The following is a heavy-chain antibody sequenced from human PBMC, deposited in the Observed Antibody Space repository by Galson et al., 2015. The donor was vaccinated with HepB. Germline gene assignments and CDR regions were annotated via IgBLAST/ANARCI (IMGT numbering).Heavy chain of an antibody. CDR2: INSDGSIT. D-gene: IGHD3-22*01. V-gene: IGHV3-74*01. CDR1: GFSISSYW. Sequence: PLRLSCAASGFSISSYWMHWVRQAPGKGLVWVSRINSDGSITNYADSVKGRFTISRDNAKNTLFLQMNSLRAEDTAVYYCQVVTLSWGVGTLVAVSS. J-gene: IGHJ5*02. CDR3: QVVTLS.